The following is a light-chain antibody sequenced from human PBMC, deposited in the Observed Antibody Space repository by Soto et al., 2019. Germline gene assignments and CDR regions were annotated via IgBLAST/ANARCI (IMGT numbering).Light chain of an antibody. CDR3: QHYDIYSEA. CDR1: QTISSW. V-gene: IGKV1-5*03. Sequence: IKTNQSPSTLSGHVGDRDTIPCRASQTISSWLAWYQQKPGKAPKLLIYKASTLKSGVPSRFSGSGSGTEFTLTFCCLQPDDLATYYCQHYDIYSEAFGQGAKADI. CDR2: KAS. J-gene: IGKJ1*01.